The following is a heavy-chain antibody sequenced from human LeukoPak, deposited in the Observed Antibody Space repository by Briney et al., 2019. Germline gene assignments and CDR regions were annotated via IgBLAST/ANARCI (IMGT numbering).Heavy chain of an antibody. CDR2: IWYDGSNK. Sequence: GGSLRLSCAASGFTFSSYGMHWVRQAPGKGLEWVAVIWYDGSNKYYADSVEGRFTISRDNSKNTLYLQMNSLRAEDTAVYYCARELDYYYGMDVWGQGTTVTVSS. J-gene: IGHJ6*02. D-gene: IGHD1-1*01. CDR1: GFTFSSYG. CDR3: ARELDYYYGMDV. V-gene: IGHV3-33*01.